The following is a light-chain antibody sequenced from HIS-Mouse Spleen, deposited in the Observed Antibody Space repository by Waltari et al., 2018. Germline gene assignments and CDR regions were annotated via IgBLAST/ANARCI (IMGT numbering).Light chain of an antibody. V-gene: IGLV2-14*03. Sequence: QSALTQPASVSGSPGQSITISCPGTSSDVGGDNFVPWYQQHPGKAPKLMIYDVRNRPSGVSNRFSGSKSGNTASLTISGLQAEDEADYYCSSYTSSSTYVFGTGTKVTVL. CDR1: SSDVGGDNF. CDR3: SSYTSSSTYV. J-gene: IGLJ1*01. CDR2: DVR.